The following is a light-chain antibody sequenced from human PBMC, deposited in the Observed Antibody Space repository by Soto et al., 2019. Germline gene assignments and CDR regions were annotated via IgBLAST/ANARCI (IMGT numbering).Light chain of an antibody. J-gene: IGLJ1*01. Sequence: QSVLTQPASVSGSPGQSITISCTGTSSDVGGYNYVSWYQQHPGKAPKLMIYDVSNRHSGVSNRFSGSKSGNTASLTISGLQAEDEADYYCSSYTSSSTLPFVFGTGTKVTVL. CDR3: SSYTSSSTLPFV. V-gene: IGLV2-14*01. CDR1: SSDVGGYNY. CDR2: DVS.